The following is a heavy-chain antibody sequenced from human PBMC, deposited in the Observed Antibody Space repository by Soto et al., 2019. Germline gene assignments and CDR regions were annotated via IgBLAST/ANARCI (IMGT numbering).Heavy chain of an antibody. V-gene: IGHV2-5*01. Sequence: QITLKESGPTLVKPTQTLTLTCTFSGFSLSTSGVGVGWIRQPPGKALEWHALIYWNDDKRYSPSLQSRLTVSKDTSKDPVVLTMSNMDPADTATYYCAHSRSSWYDGSDYWGQGTLVTVAS. J-gene: IGHJ4*02. D-gene: IGHD6-13*01. CDR3: AHSRSSWYDGSDY. CDR1: GFSLSTSGVG. CDR2: IYWNDDK.